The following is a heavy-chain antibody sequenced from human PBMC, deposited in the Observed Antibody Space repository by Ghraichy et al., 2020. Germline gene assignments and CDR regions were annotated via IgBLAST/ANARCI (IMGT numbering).Heavy chain of an antibody. Sequence: GGSLRLSCTASGFTVSSYDMSWVRQAPGKGLEWVSAISGSGGSTYYADSVKGWFTISRDTSKNTQYLQMNSLTTEDTAVYYCANSYDSSGSPTFDYWGQGTLVTVSS. CDR1: GFTVSSYD. CDR3: ANSYDSSGSPTFDY. V-gene: IGHV3-23*01. J-gene: IGHJ4*02. D-gene: IGHD3-22*01. CDR2: ISGSGGST.